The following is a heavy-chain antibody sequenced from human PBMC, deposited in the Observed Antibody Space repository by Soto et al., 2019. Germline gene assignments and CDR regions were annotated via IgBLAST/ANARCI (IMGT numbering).Heavy chain of an antibody. CDR2: IYPGDSDT. D-gene: IGHD5-12*01. Sequence: PVESLKISCNGSGYSFTSYWIGWVRQMPWKGLEWMGIIYPGDSDTRYSPSFQGQVTISADKSISTAYLQWSSLKASDTAMYYCARLLHSDYVHTSDYWGQGTLVTVSS. V-gene: IGHV5-51*01. CDR3: ARLLHSDYVHTSDY. J-gene: IGHJ4*02. CDR1: GYSFTSYW.